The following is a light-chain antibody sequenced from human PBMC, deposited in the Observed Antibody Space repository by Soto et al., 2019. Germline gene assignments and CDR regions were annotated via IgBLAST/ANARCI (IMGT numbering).Light chain of an antibody. J-gene: IGKJ5*01. CDR2: GAS. Sequence: IVLTQYPGTLSLSPGERATLSCRASQSVSRSYLAWYQQKPGQAPRLLIYGASSRATGIPDRFSGSGSGTDFTLTISRLEPEDFAVYDCQQYGSSRTFGQGTRLEIK. CDR3: QQYGSSRT. V-gene: IGKV3-20*01. CDR1: QSVSRSY.